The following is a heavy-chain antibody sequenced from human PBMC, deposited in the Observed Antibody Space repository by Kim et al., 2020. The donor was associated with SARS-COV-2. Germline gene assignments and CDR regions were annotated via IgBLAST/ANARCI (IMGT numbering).Heavy chain of an antibody. Sequence: DSVKGRFTIARDNSKNTLYLQMNRLRAEDTAVYYWAGAMVRGVIITGGMDVWGQGTTVTVSS. D-gene: IGHD3-10*01. V-gene: IGHV3-53*01. J-gene: IGHJ6*02. CDR3: AGAMVRGVIITGGMDV.